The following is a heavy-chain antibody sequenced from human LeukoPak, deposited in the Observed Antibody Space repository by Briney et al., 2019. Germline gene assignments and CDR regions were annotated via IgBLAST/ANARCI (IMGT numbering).Heavy chain of an antibody. CDR3: ARDNKLLGYTGPWFDP. D-gene: IGHD1-26*01. CDR2: INPNSGGT. J-gene: IGHJ5*02. Sequence: ASVKVSCKASGYTFTGYYIHWVRQAPGQGLEWMGWINPNSGGTNYAQKFQGRVTMTRDTSISTAYMELSRLRSDDTAVYYCARDNKLLGYTGPWFDPWGQGTLVTVSS. V-gene: IGHV1-2*02. CDR1: GYTFTGYY.